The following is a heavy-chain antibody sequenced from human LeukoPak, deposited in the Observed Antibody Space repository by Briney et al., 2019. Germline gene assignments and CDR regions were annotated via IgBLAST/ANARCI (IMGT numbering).Heavy chain of an antibody. J-gene: IGHJ4*02. D-gene: IGHD5-12*01. CDR3: AKVGSGYDLNPFDY. CDR1: GFTFSSYG. V-gene: IGHV3-33*06. Sequence: QPGGSLRLSCAASGFTFSSYGMHWVRQAPGEGLEWVAVIWYDGSNKYYADSVKGRFTISRDNSKNTLYLQMNSLRAEDTAVYYCAKVGSGYDLNPFDYWGQGTLVTVSS. CDR2: IWYDGSNK.